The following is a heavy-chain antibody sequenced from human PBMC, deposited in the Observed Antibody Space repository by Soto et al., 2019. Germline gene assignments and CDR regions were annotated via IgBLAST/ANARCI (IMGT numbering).Heavy chain of an antibody. CDR3: ARPRTTGTTKGYDY. D-gene: IGHD1-1*01. V-gene: IGHV1-69*01. J-gene: IGHJ4*02. CDR1: GGTFSSYP. Sequence: HVQLVQSGAEVKKPGSSVKVSCKASGGTFSSYPISWVRQAPGQGLEWMGVIIPIFGSVNSAQKFQGRVTITADESTSTAYMELSSLRSEDTAVYYCARPRTTGTTKGYDYWGQGTLVTVSS. CDR2: IIPIFGSV.